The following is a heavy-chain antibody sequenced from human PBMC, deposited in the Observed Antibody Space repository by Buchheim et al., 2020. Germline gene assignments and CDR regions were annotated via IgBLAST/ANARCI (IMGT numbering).Heavy chain of an antibody. V-gene: IGHV4-34*01. Sequence: QVQLQQWGAGLLKPSETLSLTCAVYGGSFSGYYWSWIRQPPGKGLEWIGEINHSGSTNYNPSLKSRVTISVDTSNNQVSLQLSSVTAAETAVYDCARGKLRPTIAVAGIGAKDIGCFDYGGQGTL. D-gene: IGHD6-19*01. CDR2: INHSGST. J-gene: IGHJ4*02. CDR1: GGSFSGYY. CDR3: ARGKLRPTIAVAGIGAKDIGCFDY.